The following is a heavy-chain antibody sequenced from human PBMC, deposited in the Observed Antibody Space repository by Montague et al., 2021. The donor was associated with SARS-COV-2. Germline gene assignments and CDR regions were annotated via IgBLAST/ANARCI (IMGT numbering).Heavy chain of an antibody. CDR3: ARSLYDILTGYYLPFDY. V-gene: IGHV2-70*01. CDR1: GDSISSSGYY. J-gene: IGHJ4*02. Sequence: TLSLTCTVSGDSISSSGYYWGWIRQPPGKALEWLALIDWDDNKFYSTSLKTRLTISKDTSKNQVVLTMTNVDPVDTATYYCARSLYDILTGYYLPFDYWGQGTLVTVSS. D-gene: IGHD3-9*01. CDR2: IDWDDNK.